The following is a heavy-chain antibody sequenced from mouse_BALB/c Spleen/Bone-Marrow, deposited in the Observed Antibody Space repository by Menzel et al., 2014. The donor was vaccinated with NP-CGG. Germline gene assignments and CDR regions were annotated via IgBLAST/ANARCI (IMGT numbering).Heavy chain of an antibody. CDR3: ARCGYSGWLAY. D-gene: IGHD2-3*01. CDR2: INPDSRTI. CDR1: GFELSRYW. J-gene: IGHJ3*01. Sequence: EVMLVESGGGLVQPGGSLKLSCAASGFELSRYWMSWVRQAPGKGLEWIGEINPDSRTINYTPSLKERFIISRDNAKNTLYLQMSKVRSEDTALYFCARCGYSGWLAYWGQGTLVTVSA. V-gene: IGHV4-1*02.